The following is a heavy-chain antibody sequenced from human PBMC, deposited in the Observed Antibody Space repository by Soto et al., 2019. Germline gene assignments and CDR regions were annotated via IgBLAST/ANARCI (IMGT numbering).Heavy chain of an antibody. CDR2: IIPIFGTA. Sequence: QVQLVQSGAEVKKPGSSVKVSCKASGGTFSSYAISWVRQAPGQGLEWMGGIIPIFGTANYAQKFQGRVTITADESTSTDYMELSSLRPEDTAVYYCARARITILVVVTRGSYYYGMDVWGQGTTVTVSS. V-gene: IGHV1-69*12. CDR1: GGTFSSYA. CDR3: ARARITILVVVTRGSYYYGMDV. J-gene: IGHJ6*02. D-gene: IGHD3-3*01.